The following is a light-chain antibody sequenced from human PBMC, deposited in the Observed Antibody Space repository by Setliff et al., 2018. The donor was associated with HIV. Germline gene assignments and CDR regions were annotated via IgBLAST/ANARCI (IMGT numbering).Light chain of an antibody. V-gene: IGLV2-14*03. CDR3: TSYTSSDTYV. Sequence: QSVLAQPASVSAAPGLAITISCTGTKSDVGGYNYVSWYLQESGKAPKPIMYDFTSRPSGISNRFSGSQSGNTASLTISGLRTEDEGTYYCTSYTSSDTYVFGTGTKV. CDR1: KSDVGGYNY. J-gene: IGLJ1*01. CDR2: DFT.